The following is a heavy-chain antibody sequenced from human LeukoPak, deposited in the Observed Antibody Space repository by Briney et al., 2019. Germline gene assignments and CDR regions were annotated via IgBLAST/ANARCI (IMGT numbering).Heavy chain of an antibody. CDR3: ARGVGYCSGGSCYSGYYYYYGMDV. Sequence: PSDTLSLPCAVYGGSFSGYYWSWIRQPPGKGRGWIGEINHSGSTNYNPSLKSRVTISVDTSKNQFSLKLSSVTAADTAVYYCARGVGYCSGGSCYSGYYYYYGMDVWGQGTTVTVSS. CDR1: GGSFSGYY. V-gene: IGHV4-34*01. J-gene: IGHJ6*02. D-gene: IGHD2-15*01. CDR2: INHSGST.